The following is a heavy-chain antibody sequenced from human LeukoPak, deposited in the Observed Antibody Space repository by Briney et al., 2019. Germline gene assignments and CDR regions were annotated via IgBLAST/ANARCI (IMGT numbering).Heavy chain of an antibody. Sequence: GASVKVSCKASGYTFTSHGINWLRQAPGQGLEWMGWVSGYNGNTDYAQKFQGRVTMTTDRSTNTVYMELRSLRSDDTAVYYCARESEWELLHFDYWGQGTLVTVSS. CDR2: VSGYNGNT. V-gene: IGHV1-18*01. D-gene: IGHD1-26*01. CDR3: ARESEWELLHFDY. CDR1: GYTFTSHG. J-gene: IGHJ4*02.